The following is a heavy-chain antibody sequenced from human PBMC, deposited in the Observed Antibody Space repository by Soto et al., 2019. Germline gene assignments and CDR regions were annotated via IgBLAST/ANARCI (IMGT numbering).Heavy chain of an antibody. V-gene: IGHV1-69*12. CDR2: IIPIFTTT. CDR3: AREVAADGTFREDVFDI. D-gene: IGHD6-13*01. J-gene: IGHJ3*02. CDR1: GGTFSNHA. Sequence: QVHLVQSGAEVKKPGSSVKVSCKASGGTFSNHAINWVRQAPGQGLEWMGRIIPIFTTTNYAQKFQGRVTISADESTITAYMKLSSRKHDDTAVYYCAREVAADGTFREDVFDIWGQGTLVTVSS.